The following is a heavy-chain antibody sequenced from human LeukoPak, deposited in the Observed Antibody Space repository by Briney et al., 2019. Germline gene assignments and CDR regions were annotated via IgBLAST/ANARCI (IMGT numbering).Heavy chain of an antibody. D-gene: IGHD3-22*01. Sequence: PGGSLRLSCAASGFTFSTSSMNWVRQAPGKGLEWIGYISYTGRTSYNPSLKSRVTISVDTSKNHFSLKLSSVTAADTAVYYCARDLSYSDSSGYYNLDVFDVWGQGTMVTVSS. CDR1: GFTFSTSS. CDR2: ISYTGRT. V-gene: IGHV4-59*01. CDR3: ARDLSYSDSSGYYNLDVFDV. J-gene: IGHJ3*01.